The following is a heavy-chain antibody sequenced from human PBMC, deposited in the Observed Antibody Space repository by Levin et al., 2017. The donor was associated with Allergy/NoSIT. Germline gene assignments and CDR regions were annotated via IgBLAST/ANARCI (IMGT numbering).Heavy chain of an antibody. CDR3: ARDLEGFSGYKPYCYTDV. D-gene: IGHD5-12*01. CDR2: IYVTGST. J-gene: IGHJ6*03. CDR1: GDSIRRGFYY. Sequence: SQTLSLTCRVSGDSIRRGFYYWSWIRQPAGEGLEWIGRIYVTGSTTYSPSLKSRVTISLDRSKDQVSLKINSVTAADTAVYYCARDLEGFSGYKPYCYTDVWGKGTTVTVSS. V-gene: IGHV4-61*02.